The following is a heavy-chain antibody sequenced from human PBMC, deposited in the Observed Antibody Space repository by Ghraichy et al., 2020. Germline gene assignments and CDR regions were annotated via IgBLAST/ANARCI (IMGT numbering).Heavy chain of an antibody. V-gene: IGHV4-59*12. Sequence: SETLSLTCSVSGGSITNYYWNWIRQSPGGRLEWIGLVSYSGNTHYNPSLKSRLTISVDTSRNHFSLKLNSVTAADTAVYYCARWGAPSIITLEAFDFWGHGTMVTVSS. CDR2: VSYSGNT. J-gene: IGHJ3*01. CDR3: ARWGAPSIITLEAFDF. D-gene: IGHD3-10*01. CDR1: GGSITNYY.